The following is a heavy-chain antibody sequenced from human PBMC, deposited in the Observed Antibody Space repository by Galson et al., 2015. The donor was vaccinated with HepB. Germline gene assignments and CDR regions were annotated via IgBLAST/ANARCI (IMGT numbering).Heavy chain of an antibody. CDR1: GFTFSSYW. J-gene: IGHJ4*02. D-gene: IGHD6-19*01. CDR3: ARDPQQWLVHSDY. Sequence: SLRLSCAASGFTFSSYWMHWVRQAPGKGLVWVSRINSDGSSTSYADSVKGRFTISRDNAKNTLYLQMNSLRAEDTAVYYCARDPQQWLVHSDYWGQGTLVTVSS. V-gene: IGHV3-74*01. CDR2: INSDGSST.